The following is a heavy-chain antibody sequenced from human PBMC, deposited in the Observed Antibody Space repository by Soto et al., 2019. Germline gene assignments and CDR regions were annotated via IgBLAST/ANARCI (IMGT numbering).Heavy chain of an antibody. D-gene: IGHD1-1*01. V-gene: IGHV3-23*01. CDR3: AKRATTVPTPGNYFDS. Sequence: VGSLRLSCAASGFTFSDYSMTWVRQTPGRGLEWVSTLTRGGTSYYADSVKGRFTVSRDNSKNTVSLQMDSLRAEDTALYYCAKRATTVPTPGNYFDSWGQGTLVTVPQ. CDR1: GFTFSDYS. CDR2: LTRGGTS. J-gene: IGHJ4*02.